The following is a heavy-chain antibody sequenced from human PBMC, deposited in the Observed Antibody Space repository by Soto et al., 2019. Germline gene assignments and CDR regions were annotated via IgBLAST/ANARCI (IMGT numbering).Heavy chain of an antibody. Sequence: ASVKVSCKASGYTFTSYDINWVRQATGQGLEWMGWMNPNSGNTGYAQKFQGRVTMTRNTSISTAYMELSSLRSEDTAVYYCASSINYSNYELDYWGQGTLVTVSS. V-gene: IGHV1-8*01. CDR3: ASSINYSNYELDY. CDR2: MNPNSGNT. D-gene: IGHD4-4*01. CDR1: GYTFTSYD. J-gene: IGHJ4*02.